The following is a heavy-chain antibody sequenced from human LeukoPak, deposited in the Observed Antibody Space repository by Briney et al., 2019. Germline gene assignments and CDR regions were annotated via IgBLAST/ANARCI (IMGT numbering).Heavy chain of an antibody. V-gene: IGHV1-18*01. D-gene: IGHD3-22*01. CDR1: GYTFTSYG. J-gene: IGHJ5*02. CDR2: ISAYNGNT. CDR3: ARDQGYYDSSAYNWFDP. Sequence: ASVKVSCKASGYTFTSYGISWVRQAPGQGLEWMGWISAYNGNTNYAQKLQGRVTMTTDTSTSTAYMELRSLRSDDTAVYYCARDQGYYDSSAYNWFDPWGQGTLVTVSS.